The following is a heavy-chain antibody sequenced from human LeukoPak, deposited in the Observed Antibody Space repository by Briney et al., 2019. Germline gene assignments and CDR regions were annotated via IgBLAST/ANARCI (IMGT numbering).Heavy chain of an antibody. D-gene: IGHD4-17*01. Sequence: GSLRLSCTVSGFTISSNSMSWIRQPPGKGLEWIGEINHSGSTNYNPSLKSRVTISVDTSKNQFSLKLSSVTAADTAVYYCARLLPYGSVPRDVWGKGTTVTISS. J-gene: IGHJ6*04. CDR2: INHSGST. CDR3: ARLLPYGSVPRDV. CDR1: GFTISSNS. V-gene: IGHV4-34*01.